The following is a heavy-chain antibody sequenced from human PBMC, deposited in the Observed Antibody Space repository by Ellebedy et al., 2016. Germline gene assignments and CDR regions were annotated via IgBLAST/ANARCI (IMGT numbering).Heavy chain of an antibody. J-gene: IGHJ4*02. CDR1: GFTFSSYG. V-gene: IGHV3-30*19. D-gene: IGHD6-19*01. Sequence: GGSLRLSXAASGFTFSSYGMHWVRQAPGKGLEWVAVISYDGSNKYYADSVKGRFTISRDNSKNTLYLQMNSLRAEDTAVYYCAREHRSSGWYEGFDYWGQGTLVTVSS. CDR3: AREHRSSGWYEGFDY. CDR2: ISYDGSNK.